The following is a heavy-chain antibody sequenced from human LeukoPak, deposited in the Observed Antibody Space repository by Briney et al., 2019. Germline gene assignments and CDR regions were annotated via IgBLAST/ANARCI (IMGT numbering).Heavy chain of an antibody. V-gene: IGHV5-51*01. Sequence: HGESLKISCKGSGYSFSSYWIAWVRQMPGKGLEWMGIVYPRDSRTTYSPSFQGQVTISADKSISTAYLQWSSLKASDTAMYYCARLLSSITSCPNYWGPGTLVTVSS. CDR3: ARLLSSITSCPNY. D-gene: IGHD2-2*01. CDR2: VYPRDSRT. CDR1: GYSFSSYW. J-gene: IGHJ4*02.